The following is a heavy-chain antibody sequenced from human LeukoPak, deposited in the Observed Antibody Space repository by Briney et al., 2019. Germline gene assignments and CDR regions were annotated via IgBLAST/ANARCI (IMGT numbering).Heavy chain of an antibody. CDR1: GYTFTGYY. J-gene: IGHJ4*02. CDR2: INPNSGGT. V-gene: IGHV1-2*02. CDR3: ARAHFSAYNGSE. D-gene: IGHD3-10*01. Sequence: ASVKVSCKASGYTFTGYYMHWVRQAPGQGLEWMGWINPNSGGTNYAQKFQGRVTMTRDTSISTAYMELTSLRSEDTAIYYCARAHFSAYNGSEWGQGTLVTVSS.